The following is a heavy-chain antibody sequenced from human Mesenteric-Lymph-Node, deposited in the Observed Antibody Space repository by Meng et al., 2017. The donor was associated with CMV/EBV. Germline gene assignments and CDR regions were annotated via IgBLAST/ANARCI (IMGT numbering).Heavy chain of an antibody. CDR1: GFIFSSSW. D-gene: IGHD6-19*01. CDR3: TRLFSSGWYGGADY. CDR2: INSDGSST. J-gene: IGHJ4*02. V-gene: IGHV3-74*03. Sequence: GESLKISCEVSGFIFSSSWMHWVRQAPGQGLVWVSRINSDGSSTSQAASVKGRFTISRDNAKDIVYLQMNGLRAEDTAVYYCTRLFSSGWYGGADYWGQGILVTVSS.